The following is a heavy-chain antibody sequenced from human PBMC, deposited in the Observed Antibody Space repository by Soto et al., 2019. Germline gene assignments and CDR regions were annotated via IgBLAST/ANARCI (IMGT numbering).Heavy chain of an antibody. CDR3: ARSVFP. Sequence: QVQLQESGPGLVKPSQTLSLTCTVSGGSINSVGYYWNWIRQHPGKGLEWIGYIHYSGSTYYNPSLKSQVTISVDTSKNQSSLKLSSVTAADTAVYYCARSVFPWGQGTLGTVSS. CDR1: GGSINSVGYY. CDR2: IHYSGST. J-gene: IGHJ5*02. V-gene: IGHV4-31*01.